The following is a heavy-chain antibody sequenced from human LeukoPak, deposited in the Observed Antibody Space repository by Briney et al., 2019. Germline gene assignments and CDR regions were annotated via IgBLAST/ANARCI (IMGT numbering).Heavy chain of an antibody. CDR2: ISSRGTTI. J-gene: IGHJ3*02. CDR3: AREAEDAFDI. CDR1: GFTFGSYE. D-gene: IGHD2-15*01. V-gene: IGHV3-48*03. Sequence: GGSLRLSCAASGFTFGSYEMNWVRQAPGKGLEWVSYISSRGTTIYYADSVKVRFTISRDNAKNSLYLQMNSLRAEDTAVYYCAREAEDAFDIWGQGTMVTVSS.